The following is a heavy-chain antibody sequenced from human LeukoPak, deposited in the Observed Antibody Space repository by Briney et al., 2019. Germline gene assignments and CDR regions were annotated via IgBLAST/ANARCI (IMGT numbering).Heavy chain of an antibody. CDR1: GDSISSYY. Sequence: PSETLSLTCTVSGDSISSYYWSWLRQPAGKGLEGIGRIYTSGSTNYNPSLKSRVTMSVDTSKDQFSLKLSSVTAADTAVYYCARDAHGSGRNYYYYYMDVWGKGTTVTVSS. J-gene: IGHJ6*03. CDR3: ARDAHGSGRNYYYYYMDV. V-gene: IGHV4-4*07. D-gene: IGHD3-10*01. CDR2: IYTSGST.